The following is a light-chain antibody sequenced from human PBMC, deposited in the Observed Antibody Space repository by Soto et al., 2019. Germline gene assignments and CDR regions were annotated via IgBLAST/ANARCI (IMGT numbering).Light chain of an antibody. CDR2: GAS. J-gene: IGKJ1*01. Sequence: ENFLSQSPDTPSFAPGERAPLSCRASQSVTNYIAWYQQRPGQAPRLLIYGASNRATGIPDRFGGSGSGADFTLTISRLEPEDFAVYYCQQYGSSPRTFGQGTKVDIK. CDR1: QSVTNY. V-gene: IGKV3-20*01. CDR3: QQYGSSPRT.